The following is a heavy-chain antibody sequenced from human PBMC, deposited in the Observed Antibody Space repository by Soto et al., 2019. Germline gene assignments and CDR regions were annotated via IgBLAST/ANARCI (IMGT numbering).Heavy chain of an antibody. Sequence: QITLKESGPTLVKPTQTLTLTCTFSGFSLRTSGVGVGWIRQPPGQALEWLALNLWDDEKRYSPFLKSRLTITKDASKNQVVLTMTNIDPVDTATYYCVHRLSTYGLHYWGQGILVTVSS. D-gene: IGHD3-10*01. J-gene: IGHJ4*02. CDR1: GFSLRTSGVG. CDR2: NLWDDEK. V-gene: IGHV2-5*02. CDR3: VHRLSTYGLHY.